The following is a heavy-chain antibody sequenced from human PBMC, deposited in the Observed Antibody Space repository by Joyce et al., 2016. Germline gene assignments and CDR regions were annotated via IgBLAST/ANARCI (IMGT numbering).Heavy chain of an antibody. Sequence: QLQLVQSGAEVKKPGASVKVSCKASGYIFTNYGITWVRQAPGQGLEWMGWISAYSGHTIYAQNLQGRVTLTTDTSTSTASMELMSLRSDDTAIYYCARTINWNCDYWGQGTLVTVSS. CDR2: ISAYSGHT. CDR1: GYIFTNYG. V-gene: IGHV1-18*01. D-gene: IGHD1-7*01. J-gene: IGHJ4*02. CDR3: ARTINWNCDY.